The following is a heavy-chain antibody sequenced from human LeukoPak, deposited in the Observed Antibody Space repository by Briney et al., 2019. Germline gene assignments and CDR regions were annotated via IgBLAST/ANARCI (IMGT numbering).Heavy chain of an antibody. CDR2: IYYSGST. Sequence: PSETLSLTCTVSGGSISSYYWSWIRQPPGKGLEWIGYIYYSGSTSYNSSLKSRVTISVDTSKNQFSLKVSSVTAADTAVYYCARDKNYYGMDVWGQGTTVTVSS. CDR3: ARDKNYYGMDV. CDR1: GGSISSYY. V-gene: IGHV4-59*01. J-gene: IGHJ6*02.